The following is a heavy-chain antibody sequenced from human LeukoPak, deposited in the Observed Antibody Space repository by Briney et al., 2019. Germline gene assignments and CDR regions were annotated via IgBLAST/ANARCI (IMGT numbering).Heavy chain of an antibody. CDR2: ISWNSGSI. J-gene: IGHJ4*02. CDR3: AKAMWMAFDY. Sequence: GGSLRLSCAASGFTFDDYAMHWVRQAPGKGLEWVSGISWNSGSIGYADSVKGRFTISRDNAKNSLYLQMNSLRAEDTALYYCAKAMWMAFDYWGQGTLVTVSS. CDR1: GFTFDDYA. V-gene: IGHV3-9*01. D-gene: IGHD5-12*01.